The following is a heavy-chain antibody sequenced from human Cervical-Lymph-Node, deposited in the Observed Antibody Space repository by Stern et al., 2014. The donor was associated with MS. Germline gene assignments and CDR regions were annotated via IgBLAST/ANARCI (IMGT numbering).Heavy chain of an antibody. Sequence: VQLVESGPGLVKPSETLSLTCTVSGGSTSSYYWSWIRQPPGKGLEWIGYISSSGGTKYNPSLKSRVTIPLDTSQNQFSLNLSSVTAADTAVYYCARGYTTSSGRPDYWGQGTLVTVSS. CDR2: ISSSGGT. D-gene: IGHD6-6*01. CDR1: GGSTSSYY. J-gene: IGHJ4*02. CDR3: ARGYTTSSGRPDY. V-gene: IGHV4-59*08.